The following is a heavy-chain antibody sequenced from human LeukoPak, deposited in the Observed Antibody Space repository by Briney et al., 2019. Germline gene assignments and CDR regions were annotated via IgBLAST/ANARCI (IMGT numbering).Heavy chain of an antibody. J-gene: IGHJ4*02. CDR2: ISGSGGSI. CDR1: GFTFSSYA. V-gene: IGHV3-23*01. CDR3: AKGWSKNYFDY. Sequence: GGSLRLSCAASGFTFSSYAMSWVRQAPGKGLEWVSGISGSGGSIYYADSVKGRFTISRDNSKNTLYLQMNSLRAEDTAVYYCAKGWSKNYFDYWGQGTLGTVSS.